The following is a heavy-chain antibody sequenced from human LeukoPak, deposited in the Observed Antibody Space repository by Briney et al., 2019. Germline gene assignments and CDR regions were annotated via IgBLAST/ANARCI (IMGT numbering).Heavy chain of an antibody. D-gene: IGHD2-15*01. J-gene: IGHJ4*02. Sequence: GGSLTLSCPASGFTVSSNYMNWVRQAAGRGLEWVSVVYSGGSTYYADCVKGRFTISRDNSKNTLYLQMNSLRVEDTAVYYCARGCSDKKCYIHYWGQGTLVTVSS. CDR1: GFTVSSNY. V-gene: IGHV3-53*01. CDR3: ARGCSDKKCYIHY. CDR2: VYSGGST.